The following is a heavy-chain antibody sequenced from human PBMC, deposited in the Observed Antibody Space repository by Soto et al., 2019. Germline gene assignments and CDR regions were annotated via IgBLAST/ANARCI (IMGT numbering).Heavy chain of an antibody. Sequence: SETLSLSCTVSGGSMNNHGWSWIRQPPGKRLEWIGYVYYTGRTNYNPSLQNRVTISADTSKNQFSLRLRSVTAADTAIYYCARGNWNYDYWGQGNLVTVSS. V-gene: IGHV4-59*11. CDR1: GGSMNNHG. J-gene: IGHJ4*02. D-gene: IGHD1-7*01. CDR2: VYYTGRT. CDR3: ARGNWNYDY.